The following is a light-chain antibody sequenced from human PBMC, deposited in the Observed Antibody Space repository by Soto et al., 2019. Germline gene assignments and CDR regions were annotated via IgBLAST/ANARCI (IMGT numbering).Light chain of an antibody. Sequence: DILLTQSPATLSLSPGERATLSCRASQSISSYLAWYQQKPGQAPRLLIYDASNRATGIPARFSGRGSGADFTLPISSLEPEDFAVYYCQQRRNWPQTFGQGTKVEIK. V-gene: IGKV3-11*01. CDR3: QQRRNWPQT. CDR2: DAS. J-gene: IGKJ1*01. CDR1: QSISSY.